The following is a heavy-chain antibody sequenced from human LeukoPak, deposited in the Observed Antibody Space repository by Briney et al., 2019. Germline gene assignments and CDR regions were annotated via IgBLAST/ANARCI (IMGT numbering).Heavy chain of an antibody. Sequence: GGSLRLSCAASGLTFSSYGMHWVRQAPGKGLDWVAVISYDGSNKYYVDSVKGRFTISRDNSKNMLYLQTNSLRAEDTAVYYCAKNELLWFGEFDAFDIWGQGTMVTVSS. D-gene: IGHD3-10*01. CDR3: AKNELLWFGEFDAFDI. J-gene: IGHJ3*02. CDR2: ISYDGSNK. V-gene: IGHV3-30*18. CDR1: GLTFSSYG.